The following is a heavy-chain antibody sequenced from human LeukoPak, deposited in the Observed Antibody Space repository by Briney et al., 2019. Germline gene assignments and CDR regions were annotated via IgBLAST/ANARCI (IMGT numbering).Heavy chain of an antibody. V-gene: IGHV3-48*03. D-gene: IGHD5-18*01. CDR1: GFTFSSYE. CDR3: TRVEGGYSYGYNVDY. CDR2: ISSSGSTI. J-gene: IGHJ4*02. Sequence: GGSLRLSCAASGFTFSSYEMNWVRQAPGKGLEWVSYISSSGSTIYYADSVKGRFTISRDNAKNSLYLQMNSLRAEDTAVYYCTRVEGGYSYGYNVDYWGQGTLVTVSS.